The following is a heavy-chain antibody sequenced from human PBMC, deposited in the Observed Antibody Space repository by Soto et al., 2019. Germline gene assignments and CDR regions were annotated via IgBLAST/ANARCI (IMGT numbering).Heavy chain of an antibody. CDR2: IYYSGST. Sequence: SETLSLTCTVSGGSTSSYYWSWIRQPPGKGLEWIGYIYYSGSTNYNPSLKSRVTISVDTSKNQFSLKLSSVTAADTAVYYCARDSSDDYGDYLQHWGQGTLVTVSS. CDR1: GGSTSSYY. V-gene: IGHV4-59*01. D-gene: IGHD4-17*01. J-gene: IGHJ1*01. CDR3: ARDSSDDYGDYLQH.